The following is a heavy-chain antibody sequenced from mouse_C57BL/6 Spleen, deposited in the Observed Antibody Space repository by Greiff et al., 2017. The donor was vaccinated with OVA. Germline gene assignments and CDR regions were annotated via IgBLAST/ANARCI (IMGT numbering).Heavy chain of an antibody. CDR3: ARPFITTVVAPYAMDY. J-gene: IGHJ4*01. V-gene: IGHV1-26*01. Sequence: VQLQQSGPELVKPGASVKISCKASGYTFTDYYMNWVKQSHGKSLEWIGDINPNNGGTSYNQKFKGKATLTVDKSSSTAYMELRSLTSEDSAVYYCARPFITTVVAPYAMDYWGQGTSVTVSS. D-gene: IGHD1-1*01. CDR1: GYTFTDYY. CDR2: INPNNGGT.